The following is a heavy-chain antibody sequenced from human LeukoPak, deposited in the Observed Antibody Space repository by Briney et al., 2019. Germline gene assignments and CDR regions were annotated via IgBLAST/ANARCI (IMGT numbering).Heavy chain of an antibody. D-gene: IGHD3-10*01. CDR2: INHSGST. V-gene: IGHV4-34*01. Sequence: SETLSLTCAVYGGSFSGYYWSWIRQPPGKELEWIGEINHSGSTNYNPSLKSRVTISVDTSKNQFSLKLSSVTAADTAVYYCARGRVLLWFPGFDPWGQGTLVTVSS. CDR3: ARGRVLLWFPGFDP. CDR1: GGSFSGYY. J-gene: IGHJ5*02.